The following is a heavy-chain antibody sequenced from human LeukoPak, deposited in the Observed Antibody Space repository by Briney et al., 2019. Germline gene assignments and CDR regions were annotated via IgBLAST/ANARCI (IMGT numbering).Heavy chain of an antibody. CDR2: IYNRGTT. CDR1: AASISSYY. D-gene: IGHD6-13*01. Sequence: PSETLSLTCTVSAASISSYYWSWVRQPPGKGLEWIGYIYNRGTTSYNPSLKSRVTISVDTSKIQFSLKLSSVTAADTAVYYCARGESDSSSWPFDYWGQGTLVTVSS. V-gene: IGHV4-59*01. J-gene: IGHJ4*02. CDR3: ARGESDSSSWPFDY.